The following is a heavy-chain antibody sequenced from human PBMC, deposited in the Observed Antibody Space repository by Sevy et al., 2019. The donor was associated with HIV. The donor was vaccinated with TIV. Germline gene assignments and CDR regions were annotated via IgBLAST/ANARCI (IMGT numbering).Heavy chain of an antibody. V-gene: IGHV3-30-3*01. CDR1: GFTFSNYA. D-gene: IGHD5-12*01. CDR3: ARDVDIVAYYYFDY. Sequence: GGSLRLSCAASGFTFSNYAMHWVRQAPGKGLEWVAVISYDGNNKHYADSVKGRFTISRDNSKNTLYLQMNSLRGEDTAVYYCARDVDIVAYYYFDYWGQGTLVTVSS. J-gene: IGHJ4*02. CDR2: ISYDGNNK.